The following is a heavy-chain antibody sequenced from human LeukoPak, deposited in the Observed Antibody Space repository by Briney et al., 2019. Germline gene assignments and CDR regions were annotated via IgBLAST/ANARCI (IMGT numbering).Heavy chain of an antibody. V-gene: IGHV3-30-3*01. Sequence: PGRSLRLSCAASGFTFSSYAMHWVRQAPGKGLEWVAVISYDGSNKYYADSVKGRFPISRDNSKNTLYLQMNSLRAEDTAVYYCARAGVDSSGYYAYDAFDIWGQGTMVTVSS. D-gene: IGHD3-22*01. CDR2: ISYDGSNK. CDR3: ARAGVDSSGYYAYDAFDI. CDR1: GFTFSSYA. J-gene: IGHJ3*02.